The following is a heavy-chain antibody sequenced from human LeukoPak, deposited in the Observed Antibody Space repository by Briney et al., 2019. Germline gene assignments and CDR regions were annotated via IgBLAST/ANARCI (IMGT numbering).Heavy chain of an antibody. J-gene: IGHJ6*02. Sequence: GGSLRLSCAASGFTFSSYWMSWVRQVPGRGLLWVSRINSDGSATIYADSVRGRFTISRDNAKNTLYLQMGGLRVEDTAVYHCASDSPYYGMDVWGQGTTVTVSS. CDR3: ASDSPYYGMDV. CDR1: GFTFSSYW. V-gene: IGHV3-74*01. CDR2: INSDGSAT.